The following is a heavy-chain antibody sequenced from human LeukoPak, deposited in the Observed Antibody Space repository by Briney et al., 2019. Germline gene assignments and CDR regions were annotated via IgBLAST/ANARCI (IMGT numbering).Heavy chain of an antibody. Sequence: SETLSLTCTVSGGSISSGSYYWSWIRQPAGKGLEWIGRIYTSGSTNYNPSLKSRVTISVDTSKNQFSLKQSPVNAADTAVYYCARGPSLLWFGEPFDYWRQGTLVSVSS. V-gene: IGHV4-61*02. D-gene: IGHD3-10*01. CDR2: IYTSGST. CDR1: GGSISSGSYY. CDR3: ARGPSLLWFGEPFDY. J-gene: IGHJ4*02.